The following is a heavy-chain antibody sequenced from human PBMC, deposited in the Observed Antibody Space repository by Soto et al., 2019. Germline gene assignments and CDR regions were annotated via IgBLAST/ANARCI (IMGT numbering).Heavy chain of an antibody. CDR1: GSISTTTP. CDR2: ISGRGTNT. V-gene: IGHV3-23*01. CDR3: ATSFRYFDN. D-gene: IGHD3-16*01. Sequence: VQLLESGGGLVQPGGSLRLSCAASGSISTTTPLSWVRQAPGKGLEWVSTISGRGTNTYYADSVKGRFIISRDNLNNTVNLQMNSLGVEDTAVYYCATSFRYFDNRGQGTRVTLSS. J-gene: IGHJ4*02.